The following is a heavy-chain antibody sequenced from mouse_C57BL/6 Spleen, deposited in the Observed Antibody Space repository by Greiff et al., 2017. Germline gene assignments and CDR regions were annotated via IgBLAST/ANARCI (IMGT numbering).Heavy chain of an antibody. J-gene: IGHJ2*01. Sequence: QVQLKQPGAELVMPGASVKLSCKASGYTFTSYWMHWVKQRPGQGLEWIGEIDPSDSYTNYNQKFKGKSTLTVDKSSSTAYMQLSSLTSEDSAVYYCARYRYGSPYFDYRGQGTTLTGSS. CDR3: ARYRYGSPYFDY. CDR1: GYTFTSYW. V-gene: IGHV1-69*01. CDR2: IDPSDSYT. D-gene: IGHD1-1*01.